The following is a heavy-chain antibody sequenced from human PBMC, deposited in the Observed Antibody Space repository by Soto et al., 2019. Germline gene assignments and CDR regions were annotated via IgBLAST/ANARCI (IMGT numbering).Heavy chain of an antibody. CDR2: IYPGDSDT. V-gene: IGHV5-51*01. CDR1: GYRFTSYW. D-gene: IGHD2-2*03. J-gene: IGHJ4*02. Sequence: GETLKISCKGSGYRFTSYWIGWVRQMPGKGLEWMAIIYPGDSDTRYSPSFQGQVTISADRSISTVYLQWTSLKASDTAMYFCERKDGFGLYYFDYWGQGTPVTVSS. CDR3: ERKDGFGLYYFDY.